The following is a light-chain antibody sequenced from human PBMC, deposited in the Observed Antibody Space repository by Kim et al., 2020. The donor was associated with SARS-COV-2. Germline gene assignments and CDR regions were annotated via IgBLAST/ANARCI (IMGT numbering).Light chain of an antibody. Sequence: GQLINVSCTGTAGDVGAYNLVSWYQQYPGKGPKLIIYEGNKRAPGVSNRFSGSKSGSWASLTISGLQPEDEADYHCCSYAGSSTWVFGGGTRLTVL. J-gene: IGLJ3*02. CDR1: AGDVGAYNL. CDR2: EGN. V-gene: IGLV2-23*01. CDR3: CSYAGSSTWV.